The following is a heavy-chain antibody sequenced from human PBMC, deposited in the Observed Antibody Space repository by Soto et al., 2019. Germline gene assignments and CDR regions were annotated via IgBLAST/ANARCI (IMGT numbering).Heavy chain of an antibody. CDR3: AKGEQQLVRGGHFDY. V-gene: IGHV3-23*01. CDR2: ISGSGGST. CDR1: GFTFSSYA. D-gene: IGHD6-13*01. Sequence: HPGGSLRLSCAASGFTFSSYAMSWVRQAPGKGLEWVSAISGSGGSTYYADSVKGRFTISRDNSKNTLYLQMNSLRAEDTAVYYRAKGEQQLVRGGHFDYWGQGTLVTVSS. J-gene: IGHJ4*02.